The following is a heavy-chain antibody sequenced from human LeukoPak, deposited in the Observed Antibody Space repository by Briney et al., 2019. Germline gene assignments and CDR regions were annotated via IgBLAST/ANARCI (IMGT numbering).Heavy chain of an antibody. J-gene: IGHJ4*02. CDR3: ARHLGFLEWPYFDY. D-gene: IGHD3-3*01. V-gene: IGHV4-39*01. Sequence: PSETLSLTCTVSGGSISSRSYYWGWIRQPPGTGLEWIGSIYYSGSTYYNPSLKSRVTISVDTSKNQFSLKLSSVTAADTAVYYCARHLGFLEWPYFDYWGQGTLVTVSS. CDR1: GGSISSRSYY. CDR2: IYYSGST.